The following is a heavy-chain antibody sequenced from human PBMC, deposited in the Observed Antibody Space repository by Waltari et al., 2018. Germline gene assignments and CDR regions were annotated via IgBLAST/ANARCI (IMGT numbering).Heavy chain of an antibody. D-gene: IGHD3-22*01. CDR1: GFTFSNAW. V-gene: IGHV3-15*01. CDR2: IKSKTDGGTT. CDR3: TTDSYDSSGYYLIDAFDI. Sequence: EVQLVESGGGLVKPGGSLRLSCAASGFTFSNAWMSWVRQAPGKGPEWVGRIKSKTDGGTTDYAAPVKGRFTISRDDSKNTLYLQMNSLKTEDTAVYYCTTDSYDSSGYYLIDAFDIWGQGTMVTVSS. J-gene: IGHJ3*02.